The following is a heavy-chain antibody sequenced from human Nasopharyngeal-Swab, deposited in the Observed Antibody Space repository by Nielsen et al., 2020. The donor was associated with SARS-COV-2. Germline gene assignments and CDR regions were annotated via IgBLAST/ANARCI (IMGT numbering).Heavy chain of an antibody. V-gene: IGHV3-48*01. D-gene: IGHD3-22*01. CDR2: IGSSSSTI. CDR3: ARALHIYYYDSSGYFGDAFDI. Sequence: VRQAPGKGLEWVSCIGSSSSTIYYADSVKGRFTISRDNAKNSLYLQMNSLRAEDTAVYYCARALHIYYYDSSGYFGDAFDIWGQGTMVTVSS. J-gene: IGHJ3*02.